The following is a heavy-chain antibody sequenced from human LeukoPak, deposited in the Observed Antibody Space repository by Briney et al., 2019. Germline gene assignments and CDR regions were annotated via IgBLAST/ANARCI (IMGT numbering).Heavy chain of an antibody. J-gene: IGHJ6*02. CDR1: GGTFSTYS. D-gene: IGHD3-22*01. CDR3: ARAGRYYDSSGYLDMDV. Sequence: SVKVSCKASGGTFSTYSISWVRQAPGQGLEWMGGIVPIFGTTRYTQKFRGRVTITADESTSTAYMELSSLKSEDTAVFYCARAGRYYDSSGYLDMDVWGQGTTVTVS. CDR2: IVPIFGTT. V-gene: IGHV1-69*13.